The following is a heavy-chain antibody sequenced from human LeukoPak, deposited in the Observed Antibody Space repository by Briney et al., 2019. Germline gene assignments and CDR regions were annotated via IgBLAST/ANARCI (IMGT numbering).Heavy chain of an antibody. Sequence: PGGSLRLSCAASGFTFSTFTMNWVRQAPGKGLEWVAFISSNSTYIFYADSVRGRFTISRDNAKNSLYLQMNSLSAEDTAVYYCAKEPPYGDGYRLNFYWGQGTLVTVSS. J-gene: IGHJ4*02. CDR1: GFTFSTFT. CDR3: AKEPPYGDGYRLNFY. D-gene: IGHD5-24*01. CDR2: ISSNSTYI. V-gene: IGHV3-21*04.